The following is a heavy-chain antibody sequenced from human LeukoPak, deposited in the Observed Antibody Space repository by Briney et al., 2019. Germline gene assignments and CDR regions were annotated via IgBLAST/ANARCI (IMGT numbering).Heavy chain of an antibody. CDR1: GYTFTSYA. V-gene: IGHV1-69*04. Sequence: SVKVSCKASGYTFTSYAISWVRQAPGQGVEWMGRIIPILGIANYAQKFQGRVTITADKSTSTAYMELSSLRSEDTAVYYCARETTAAEGDYWGQGTLVTVSS. CDR3: ARETTAAEGDY. J-gene: IGHJ4*02. D-gene: IGHD1-14*01. CDR2: IIPILGIA.